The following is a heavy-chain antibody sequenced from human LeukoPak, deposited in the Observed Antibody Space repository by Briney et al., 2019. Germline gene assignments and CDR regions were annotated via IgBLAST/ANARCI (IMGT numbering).Heavy chain of an antibody. V-gene: IGHV1-18*04. D-gene: IGHD3-10*01. CDR3: ARGNSWFGELYFVY. CDR2: ISAYNGNT. J-gene: IGHJ4*02. CDR1: GYTFTSYG. Sequence: GASVKVSCKASGYTFTSYGISWVRQAPGHGLEWMGWISAYNGNTNYAQKLQGRVTMTTDTSTSTAYMELRSLRSDDTAVYYCARGNSWFGELYFVYWGQGTLVTVSS.